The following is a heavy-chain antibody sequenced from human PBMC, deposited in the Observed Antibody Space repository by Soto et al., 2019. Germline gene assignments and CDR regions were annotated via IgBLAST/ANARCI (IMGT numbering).Heavy chain of an antibody. CDR1: GFTFSIYA. V-gene: IGHV3-23*01. D-gene: IGHD6-13*01. Sequence: EVQLLESGGGLVQPGGSLRLSCAAAGFTFSIYAMSWVRQAPGKGLEWVSAISGSGGSTYYADSVKGRFSISRDNSKNTLYLQRNSLRADDTAVYYCAKATRGGAATLIRDYWGQGTLVTVSS. J-gene: IGHJ4*02. CDR2: ISGSGGST. CDR3: AKATRGGAATLIRDY.